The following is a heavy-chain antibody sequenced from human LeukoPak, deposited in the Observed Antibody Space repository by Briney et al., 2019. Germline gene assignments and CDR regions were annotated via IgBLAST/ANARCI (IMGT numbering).Heavy chain of an antibody. V-gene: IGHV4-39*07. D-gene: IGHD2/OR15-2a*01. CDR3: ARDRHYCDTIAYSLHY. Sequence: PSETLSLTCTVSGASIRGSTYYWGWIRQTPGKGLDWIGSMLYSGSTYYNPSLKSRVSISFDTSNNQFSLRLTSVTAADTSVYYCARDRHYCDTIAYSLHYWGQGILVTVSS. J-gene: IGHJ4*02. CDR2: MLYSGST. CDR1: GASIRGSTYY.